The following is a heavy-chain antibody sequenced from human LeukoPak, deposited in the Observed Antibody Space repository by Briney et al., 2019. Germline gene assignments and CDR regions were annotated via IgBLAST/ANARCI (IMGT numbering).Heavy chain of an antibody. V-gene: IGHV3-74*01. CDR3: ARGISMDV. Sequence: GGSLRLSCAASGFTFSSYSMNWVRQAPGKGLEWVSRIKTDGSVTNYADSVEGRFTISRDNAKSTLYLQMNSLRVEDTAVYYCARGISMDVWGQGTTVTVSS. CDR1: GFTFSSYS. CDR2: IKTDGSVT. J-gene: IGHJ6*02.